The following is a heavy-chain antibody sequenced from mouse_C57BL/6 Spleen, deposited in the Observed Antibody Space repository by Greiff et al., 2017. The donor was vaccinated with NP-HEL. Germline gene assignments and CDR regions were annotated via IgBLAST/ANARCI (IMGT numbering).Heavy chain of an antibody. V-gene: IGHV1-64*01. J-gene: IGHJ4*01. CDR3: ARSGIYYDYDGD. Sequence: QVQLQQPGAELVKPGASVKLSCKASGYTFTSYWMHWVKQRPGQGPEWIGMIHPNSGSTNYNEKFKSKATLTVDKSSSTAYMQLSSLTSEDSAVYYCARSGIYYDYDGDWGQGTSVTVSS. CDR2: IHPNSGST. CDR1: GYTFTSYW. D-gene: IGHD2-4*01.